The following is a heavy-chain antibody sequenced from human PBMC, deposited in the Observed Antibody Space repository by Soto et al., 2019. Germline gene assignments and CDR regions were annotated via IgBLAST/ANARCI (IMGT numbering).Heavy chain of an antibody. CDR2: IYYSGST. J-gene: IGHJ4*02. CDR1: GGSISSGGYY. D-gene: IGHD2-15*01. CDR3: ASGGGNAPVDY. Sequence: QVQLQESGPGLVKPSQTLSLTCTVSGGSISSGGYYWSWIRQHPGKGLEWIGYIYYSGSTYYNPSLKSRVTISVDTAKNQFSLKVSSVTDADTAVYYCASGGGNAPVDYWGQGTLVTVSS. V-gene: IGHV4-31*03.